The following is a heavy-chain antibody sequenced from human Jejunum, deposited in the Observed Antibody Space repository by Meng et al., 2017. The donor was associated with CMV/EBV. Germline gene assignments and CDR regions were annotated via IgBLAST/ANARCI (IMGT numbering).Heavy chain of an antibody. D-gene: IGHD6-13*01. V-gene: IGHV3-15*07. CDR1: GISVSDAH. J-gene: IGHJ4*02. Sequence: SCGDSGISVSDAHMGWGRQAPGKGLEWVGSVKTRAEGGTTEYGTLLRDRFIISRDDSKTTLYLQMNSLKTEDTAIYYRTTGYSSWYFGWGQGTLVTVSS. CDR3: TTGYSSWYFG. CDR2: VKTRAEGGTT.